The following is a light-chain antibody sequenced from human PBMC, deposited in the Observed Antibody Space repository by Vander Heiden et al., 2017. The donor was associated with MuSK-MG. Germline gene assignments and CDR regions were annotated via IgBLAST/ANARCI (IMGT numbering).Light chain of an antibody. CDR1: QSISSY. CDR2: AAS. Sequence: DIQMTQPPSSLSASVGDRVTITCRASQSISSYLDWYQQKPGKAPKLLIYAASSLQSGVPSRFSGSGSGTDFTLTISRLQPEDFATYYCQQCNSTLWTFGQGTKVEIK. J-gene: IGKJ1*01. V-gene: IGKV1-39*01. CDR3: QQCNSTLWT.